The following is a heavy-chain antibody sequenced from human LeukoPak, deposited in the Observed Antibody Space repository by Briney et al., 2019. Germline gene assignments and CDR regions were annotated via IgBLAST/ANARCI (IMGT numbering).Heavy chain of an antibody. V-gene: IGHV3-23*01. CDR1: GFTFSCYA. CDR2: ISGSGGST. J-gene: IGHJ4*02. Sequence: LGGSLRLSCAASGFTFSCYAMSWVRQAPGKGLEWVSAISGSGGSTYYADSVKGRFTISRDNSKNTLYLQMNSLRAENTAVYYCAKSQSGNGYGPFDYWGQGTLVAVSS. CDR3: AKSQSGNGYGPFDY. D-gene: IGHD5-12*01.